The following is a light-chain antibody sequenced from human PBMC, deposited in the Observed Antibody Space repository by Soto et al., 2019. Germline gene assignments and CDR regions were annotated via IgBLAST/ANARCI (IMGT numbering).Light chain of an antibody. Sequence: QSALIQPPSVSGSPGQSVTISCTGTSSDVGSYDYVSWYQQHPGTVPKPMIYNVNTRPSGVPDRFSGSKSGNTASMTISGLQAEDEADYYCCSYTSSATQVFGGGTKLTVL. CDR1: SSDVGSYDY. J-gene: IGLJ2*01. CDR2: NVN. V-gene: IGLV2-11*01. CDR3: CSYTSSATQV.